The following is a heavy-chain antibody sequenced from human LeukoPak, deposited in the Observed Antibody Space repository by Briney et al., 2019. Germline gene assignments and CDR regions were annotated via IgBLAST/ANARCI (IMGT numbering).Heavy chain of an antibody. CDR3: ARLGVIGRTFDY. CDR2: IYHDGST. CDR1: GFSISSDYY. J-gene: IGHJ4*02. D-gene: IGHD1-14*01. V-gene: IGHV4-38-2*02. Sequence: SETLSLTCNVLGFSISSDYYWGRIRQPPGEGLEWTATIYHDGSTYYNPSLKGRVIISLDTSKNQFSLTLTYVTAADTAVYYCARLGVIGRTFDYWGQGTLVTVSS.